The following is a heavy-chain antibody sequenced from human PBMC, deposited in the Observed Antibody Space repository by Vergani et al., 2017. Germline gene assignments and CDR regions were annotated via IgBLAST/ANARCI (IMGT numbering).Heavy chain of an antibody. J-gene: IGHJ6*03. CDR2: IIPIFGTA. Sequence: QVQLVQSGAEVKKPGSSVKVSCKASGGTFSSYAISWVRPAPGQGLEWMGGIIPIFGTANYAQKFQGRVTITADESTSTAYMELSSLRSEDTAVYYCAREYCSSTSCYPRDYYYYYMDVWGKGTTVTVSS. CDR1: GGTFSSYA. V-gene: IGHV1-69*01. D-gene: IGHD2-2*01. CDR3: AREYCSSTSCYPRDYYYYYMDV.